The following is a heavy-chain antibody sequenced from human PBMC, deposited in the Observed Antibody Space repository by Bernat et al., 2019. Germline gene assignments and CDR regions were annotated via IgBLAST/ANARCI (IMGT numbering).Heavy chain of an antibody. CDR1: GFNFGGYW. D-gene: IGHD6-13*01. CDR2: IKQDGSER. CDR3: AKCIVAAGRSLYYHYGMDV. Sequence: EVQLVESGGGLVQPGGSLGLSCAASGFNFGGYWMTWVRQAPGKGLEWVANIKQDGSERFYVDSVKGRFTISRDNAKNSLYLQMTSLRAEDTAVYYCAKCIVAAGRSLYYHYGMDVWGQGTTVTVSS. J-gene: IGHJ6*02. V-gene: IGHV3-7*02.